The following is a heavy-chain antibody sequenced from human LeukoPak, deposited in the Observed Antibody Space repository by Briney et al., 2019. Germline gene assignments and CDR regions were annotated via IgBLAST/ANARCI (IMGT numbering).Heavy chain of an antibody. D-gene: IGHD3-16*01. CDR1: GFTFSSYA. CDR3: ARAVVLGAPDTDYFDY. J-gene: IGHJ4*02. V-gene: IGHV3-30-3*01. CDR2: ISYDGSNK. Sequence: GGSLRLSCAASGFTFSSYAMHWVRQAPGKGLEWVAVISYDGSNKYYADSVKGRFTISRDNSKNTLYLQMNSLRAEDTAVYYCARAVVLGAPDTDYFDYWGQGTLVTVSS.